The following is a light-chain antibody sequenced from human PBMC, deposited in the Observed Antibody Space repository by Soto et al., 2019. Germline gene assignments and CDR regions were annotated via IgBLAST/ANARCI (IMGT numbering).Light chain of an antibody. Sequence: DIVMTQFPDSLAVSLGERATISCKSSQSVLWTANYKNSLAWYQVKPGQPPRLLIYWASTRHSGVPDRFSGGGSGADFTLTIDSLRAEDVVVYYCQQYSTSPATFGQGTRVEIK. CDR1: QSVLWTANYKNS. CDR3: QQYSTSPAT. J-gene: IGKJ1*01. V-gene: IGKV4-1*01. CDR2: WAS.